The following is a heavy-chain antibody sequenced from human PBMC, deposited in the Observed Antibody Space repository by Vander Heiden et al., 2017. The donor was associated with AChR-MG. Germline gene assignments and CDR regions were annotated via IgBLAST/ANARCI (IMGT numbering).Heavy chain of an antibody. Sequence: VQLVQSGAEVKKPGESLKISCKGSGYSFTSYWIGWVRQMPGKGLEWMGIIYPGDSDTRYSPSFQGQVTISADKSISTAYLQWSSLKASDTAMYYCASKTYYDFWSGYFSAGAFDIWGQGTMVTVSS. V-gene: IGHV5-51*01. CDR3: ASKTYYDFWSGYFSAGAFDI. CDR2: IYPGDSDT. J-gene: IGHJ3*02. CDR1: GYSFTSYW. D-gene: IGHD3-3*01.